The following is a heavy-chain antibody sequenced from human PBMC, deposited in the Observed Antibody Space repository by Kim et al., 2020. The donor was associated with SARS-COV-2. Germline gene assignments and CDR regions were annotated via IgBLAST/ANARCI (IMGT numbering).Heavy chain of an antibody. CDR2: IYYSGST. V-gene: IGHV4-31*03. D-gene: IGHD5-18*01. Sequence: SETLSLTCTVSGGSISSGGYYWSWIRQHPGKGLEWIGYIYYSGSTYYNPSLKSRVTISVDTSKNQFSLKLSSVTAADTAVYYCATHGYSYGEEGFDPWGQGTLVTVSS. CDR1: GGSISSGGYY. J-gene: IGHJ5*02. CDR3: ATHGYSYGEEGFDP.